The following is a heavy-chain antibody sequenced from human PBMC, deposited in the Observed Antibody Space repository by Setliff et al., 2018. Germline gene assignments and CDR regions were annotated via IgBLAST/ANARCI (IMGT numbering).Heavy chain of an antibody. CDR2: INHSGST. CDR1: GESFSGHY. V-gene: IGHV4-34*10. Sequence: LSLTCAVYGESFSGHYWSWIRQPPGKGLEWMGEINHSGSTNYNPSLQGRVTVTTDTPTSTGYLELRSLTSDDTAVYYCATDVNQWDPTYMDVWGEGTTVTVSS. J-gene: IGHJ6*03. D-gene: IGHD1-26*01. CDR3: ATDVNQWDPTYMDV.